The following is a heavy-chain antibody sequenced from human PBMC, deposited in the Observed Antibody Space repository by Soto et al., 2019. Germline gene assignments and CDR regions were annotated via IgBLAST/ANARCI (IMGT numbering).Heavy chain of an antibody. Sequence: QVQLQQWGAGLLKPSETLSLTCAVYGGSFSGYYWSWIRQPPGKGLEWIGEINHSGSTNYNPSLKRRVTISVDTSKTQFSLKLSSVTAADTAVYYCARDYYDSSGRPPIDYWGQGTLVTVSS. CDR3: ARDYYDSSGRPPIDY. CDR1: GGSFSGYY. J-gene: IGHJ4*02. V-gene: IGHV4-34*01. D-gene: IGHD3-22*01. CDR2: INHSGST.